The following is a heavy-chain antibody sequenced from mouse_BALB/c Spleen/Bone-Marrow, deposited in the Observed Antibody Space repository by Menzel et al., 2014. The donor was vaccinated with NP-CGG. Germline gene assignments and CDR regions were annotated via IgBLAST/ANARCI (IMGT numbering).Heavy chain of an antibody. CDR2: INSGSSTI. D-gene: IGHD1-1*01. Sequence: EVKVEESGGGLVQPGGPRKLSCAASGFTFSSSGMHWVRRAPEKGLEWVAYINSGSSTIYYADTVKGRFTISRDNPKNTLFLQMTSLRSEDTAMYYCARRYYGSSFSYFDYWGQGTTLTVSS. CDR3: ARRYYGSSFSYFDY. J-gene: IGHJ2*01. V-gene: IGHV5-17*02. CDR1: GFTFSSSG.